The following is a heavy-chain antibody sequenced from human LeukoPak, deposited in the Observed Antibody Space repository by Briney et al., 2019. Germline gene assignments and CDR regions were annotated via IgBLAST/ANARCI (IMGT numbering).Heavy chain of an antibody. CDR3: ALQTSAALDY. CDR2: ISWNSGSI. D-gene: IGHD2-2*01. CDR1: GFTFSSYA. Sequence: GGSLRLSCAASGFTFSSYAMHWVRQAPGKGLEWVSGISWNSGSIGYADSVKGRFTISRDNAKNSLYLQMNSLRAEDMALYYCALQTSAALDYWGQGTLVTVSS. V-gene: IGHV3-9*03. J-gene: IGHJ4*02.